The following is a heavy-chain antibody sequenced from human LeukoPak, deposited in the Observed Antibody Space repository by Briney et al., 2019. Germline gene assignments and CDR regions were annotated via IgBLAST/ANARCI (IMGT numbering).Heavy chain of an antibody. CDR1: GFTFGDYA. CDR3: SVGATGASFDY. D-gene: IGHD1-26*01. J-gene: IGHJ4*02. CDR2: IRSKAYGGTT. V-gene: IGHV3-49*04. Sequence: GGSLRLSCAGSGFTFGDYAMTWARQAPGRGLECVGFIRSKAYGGTTEYAASAKGRFTISRDESKNIAYLQMNTLKTEDTAMYYCSVGATGASFDYWGQGTLVTVSP.